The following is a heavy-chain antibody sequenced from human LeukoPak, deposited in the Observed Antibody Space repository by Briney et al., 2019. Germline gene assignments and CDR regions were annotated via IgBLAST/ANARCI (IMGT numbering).Heavy chain of an antibody. D-gene: IGHD2-8*01. V-gene: IGHV3-30*02. J-gene: IGHJ6*03. CDR3: AKDRCSNGIGCYYYYMDV. CDR1: GFTFRSYG. CDR2: IQNDGSNE. Sequence: GGSLRLSCPASGFTFRSYGMHWVRQAPGKGLEWVAYIQNDGSNEQYADSVKGRFSISRDSSKNILYLQMNSLRAEDTAVYYCAKDRCSNGIGCYYYYMDVWGKGTTVTISS.